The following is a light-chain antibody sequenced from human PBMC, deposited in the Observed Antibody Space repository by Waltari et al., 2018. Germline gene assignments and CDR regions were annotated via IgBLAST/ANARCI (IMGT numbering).Light chain of an antibody. J-gene: IGLJ3*02. V-gene: IGLV4-69*01. CDR2: VNSDGSH. Sequence: QLVLTQSPSASASLGASVKLTCTLDSGHSSNIIAWLQQQPEKGPRYLMKVNSDGSHSKGDEIADRVSGSSSGAERYLTISSLQSEDEADYYCQTGGHGTWVFGGGTKLTVL. CDR1: SGHSSNI. CDR3: QTGGHGTWV.